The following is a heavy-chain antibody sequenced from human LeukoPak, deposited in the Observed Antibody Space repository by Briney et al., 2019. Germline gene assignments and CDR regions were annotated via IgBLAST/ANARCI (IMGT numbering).Heavy chain of an antibody. CDR2: IYYSGST. J-gene: IGHJ4*02. CDR1: GGSISSGDYY. CDR3: ARKYCSSTSCYPDF. Sequence: SETLSLTCTVSGGSISSGDYYWSWIRRPPGKGLEWIGYIYYSGSTYYNPSLKSRVTISVDTSKNQFSLKLSSVTAADTAVYYCARKYCSSTSCYPDFWGQGTLVTVSS. V-gene: IGHV4-30-4*08. D-gene: IGHD2-2*01.